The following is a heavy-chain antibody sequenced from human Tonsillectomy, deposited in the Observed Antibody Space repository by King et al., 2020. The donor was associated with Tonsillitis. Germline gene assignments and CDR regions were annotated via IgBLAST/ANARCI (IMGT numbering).Heavy chain of an antibody. J-gene: IGHJ4*02. CDR3: ARAPGFVTTKFDS. D-gene: IGHD4-11*01. Sequence: VQLVESGGGLVQPGGSLRLSCAASGFTFSSYTMSWVRQAPGKGLEWVSSISGSVGSTYYADSVKGRFTLSRDNSKNTLYLQMNSLRAEDTAVYYCARAPGFVTTKFDSWGQGSLVIVSS. CDR1: GFTFSSYT. CDR2: ISGSVGST. V-gene: IGHV3-23*04.